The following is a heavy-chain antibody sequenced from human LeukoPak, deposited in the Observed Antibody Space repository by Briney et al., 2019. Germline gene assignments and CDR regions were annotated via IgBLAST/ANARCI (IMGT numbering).Heavy chain of an antibody. J-gene: IGHJ4*02. CDR3: ARHSALWFGESSSDY. V-gene: IGHV4-59*08. CDR1: GGSISSYY. D-gene: IGHD3-10*01. Sequence: PSETLSLTCTVSGGSISSYYWSWIRQPPGKGLEWIGYIYYSGSTNYNPSLKSRVTISVDTSKNQFSLKLSSVTAADTAVYYCARHSALWFGESSSDYWGQGTLVTVSS. CDR2: IYYSGST.